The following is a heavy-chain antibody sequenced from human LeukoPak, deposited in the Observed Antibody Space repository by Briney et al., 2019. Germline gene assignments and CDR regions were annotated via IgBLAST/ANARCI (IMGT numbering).Heavy chain of an antibody. J-gene: IGHJ4*02. V-gene: IGHV4-39*01. CDR1: GGSISSYRYY. Sequence: PSETLSLTCTVSGGSISSYRYYWGWIRQPPGKGLEWLGSMFFNGNSYYNPSLNSRVTISVDTSKHQFSLKVTSMTAADTAVYYCARLDGTAAGRVGCWGQGTLVTVSS. CDR2: MFFNGNS. CDR3: ARLDGTAAGRVGC. D-gene: IGHD6-13*01.